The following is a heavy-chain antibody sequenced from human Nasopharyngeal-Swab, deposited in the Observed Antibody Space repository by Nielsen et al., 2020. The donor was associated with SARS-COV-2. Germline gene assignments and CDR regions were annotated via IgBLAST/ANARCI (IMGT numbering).Heavy chain of an antibody. CDR1: GGSFSGYY. J-gene: IGHJ3*02. V-gene: IGHV4-34*01. D-gene: IGHD2-2*01. CDR2: INHSGST. CDR3: ARLPLDRWGYCSSTSCYEDAFNI. Sequence: SETLSLTCAVYGGSFSGYYWSWIRQPPGKGLEWIGEINHSGSTNYNPSLKSRVTISVDTSKNQLSLKLSSVTAADTAVYYCARLPLDRWGYCSSTSCYEDAFNIWGQGTMVTVSS.